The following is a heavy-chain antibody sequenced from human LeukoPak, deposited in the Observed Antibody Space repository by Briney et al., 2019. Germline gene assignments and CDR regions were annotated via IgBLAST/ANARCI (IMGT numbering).Heavy chain of an antibody. CDR3: ARDSPYGGYFDL. Sequence: GGSLRLSCAASGFTFSSHGMNWVRQAPGKGLEWVSGISPSGGITYYTDSVKGRFTISRDNAKNSLYLQMNSLRAEDTAVYYCARDSPYGGYFDLWGRGTLVTVSS. CDR2: ISPSGGIT. V-gene: IGHV3-23*01. D-gene: IGHD4-17*01. J-gene: IGHJ2*01. CDR1: GFTFSSHG.